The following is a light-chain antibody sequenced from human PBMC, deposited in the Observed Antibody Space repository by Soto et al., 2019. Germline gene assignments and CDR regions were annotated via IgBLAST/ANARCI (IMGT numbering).Light chain of an antibody. CDR3: QQYGGPRYT. Sequence: EIVLTQSPGTLSLSPGERATLSCRASQSVSSSYLAWYQQKPGQAPRLLIYGASSRATGIPDRFSGSGSGTDFTLIISRLEPEDFAVYYCQQYGGPRYTFGQGTKLEIK. V-gene: IGKV3-20*01. CDR2: GAS. J-gene: IGKJ2*01. CDR1: QSVSSSY.